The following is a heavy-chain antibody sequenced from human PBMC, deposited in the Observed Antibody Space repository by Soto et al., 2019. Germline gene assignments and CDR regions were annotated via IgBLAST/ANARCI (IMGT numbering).Heavy chain of an antibody. J-gene: IGHJ2*01. D-gene: IGHD3-9*01. CDR2: IYYSGST. Sequence: PSETLPLPCTVSGGSISSGGYYWSWIRQHPGKGLEWIGYIYYSGSTYYNPSLKSRVTISVDTSKNQFSLKLSSVTAADPAVYYCARDLSPNYAILSGHYRSHWYFDLWGRGTLVTVSS. CDR3: ARDLSPNYAILSGHYRSHWYFDL. V-gene: IGHV4-31*03. CDR1: GGSISSGGYY.